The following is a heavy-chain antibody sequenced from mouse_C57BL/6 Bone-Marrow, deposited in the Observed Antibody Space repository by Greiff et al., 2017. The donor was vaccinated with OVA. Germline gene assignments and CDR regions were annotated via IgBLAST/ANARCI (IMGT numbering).Heavy chain of an antibody. V-gene: IGHV1-52*01. CDR1: GYTFTSYW. CDR2: IDPSDSET. J-gene: IGHJ2*01. Sequence: QVQLKQPGAELVRPGSSVKLSCKASGYTFTSYWMHWVKQRPIQGLEWIGNIDPSDSETHYNQKFKDKATLTVDKSSSTAYMQLSSLTSEDSAVYYCARSGVYYGNYVDYWGQGTTLTVSS. CDR3: ARSGVYYGNYVDY. D-gene: IGHD2-1*01.